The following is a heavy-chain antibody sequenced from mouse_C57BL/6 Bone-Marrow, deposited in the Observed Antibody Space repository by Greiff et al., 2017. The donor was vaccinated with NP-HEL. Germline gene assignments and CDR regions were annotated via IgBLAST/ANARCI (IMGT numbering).Heavy chain of an antibody. CDR3: ARYSGLRRDGAFAY. V-gene: IGHV7-3*01. CDR2: IRNKANGYTT. J-gene: IGHJ3*01. CDR1: GFTFTDYY. Sequence: DVQLVESGGGLVQPGGSLSLSCAASGFTFTDYYMSWVRQPPGKALEWLGFIRNKANGYTTEYSASVKGRFTISRDNSQSILYLHMNALRAEDSATYYCARYSGLRRDGAFAYWGQGTLVTVSA. D-gene: IGHD2-4*01.